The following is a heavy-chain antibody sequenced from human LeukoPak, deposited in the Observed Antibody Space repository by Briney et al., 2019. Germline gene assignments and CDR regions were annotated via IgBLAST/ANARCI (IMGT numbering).Heavy chain of an antibody. V-gene: IGHV1-18*01. CDR3: ARGRVVPAAILVYYYYYMDV. J-gene: IGHJ6*03. CDR1: GYTFTSYG. Sequence: GASVKVSCKASGYTFTSYGISWVRQAPGQGLEWMGWISAYNGNTNYAQKLQGRVTMTTDTSTSTAYMELRSLRSDDTAVYYCARGRVVPAAILVYYYYYMDVWAKGTTVTVSS. CDR2: ISAYNGNT. D-gene: IGHD2-2*02.